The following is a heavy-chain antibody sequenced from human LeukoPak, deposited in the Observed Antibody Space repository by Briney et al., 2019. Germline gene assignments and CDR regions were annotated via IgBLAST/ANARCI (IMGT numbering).Heavy chain of an antibody. CDR1: GFTFSSYS. CDR3: AKTPGKWELLTWYYFDY. CDR2: ISSSSSTI. V-gene: IGHV3-48*01. D-gene: IGHD1-26*01. J-gene: IGHJ4*02. Sequence: TGGSLRLSCAASGFTFSSYSMNWVRQAPGKGLEWVSYISSSSSTIYYADSVKGRFTISRDNSKNTLYLQMNSLRAEDTAVYYCAKTPGKWELLTWYYFDYWGQGTLVTVSS.